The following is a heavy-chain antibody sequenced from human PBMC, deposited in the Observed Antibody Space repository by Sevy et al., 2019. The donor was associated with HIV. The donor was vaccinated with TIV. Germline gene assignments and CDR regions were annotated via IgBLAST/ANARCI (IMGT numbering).Heavy chain of an antibody. CDR2: IYYSGTT. Sequence: SETLSLTCTVSGASMNIYYWSWIRQTPGKGLEWIGYIYYSGTTNYNPSLKSRLTISIDTSKNQFSLRLSSVTAADTAVYYCARVGFNWNDVDYWGQGTLVTVSS. V-gene: IGHV4-59*01. J-gene: IGHJ4*02. D-gene: IGHD1-20*01. CDR1: GASMNIYY. CDR3: ARVGFNWNDVDY.